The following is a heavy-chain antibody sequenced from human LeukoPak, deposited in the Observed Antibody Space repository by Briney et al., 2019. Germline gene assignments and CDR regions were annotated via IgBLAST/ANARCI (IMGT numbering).Heavy chain of an antibody. CDR3: AREALPNGVWRVGWFDP. D-gene: IGHD2-8*01. Sequence: PSETLSLTCAVYGGSFNDYYWTWLRQPPGKGLEWIGELNHGGSTNNNPSLKSRVTMSLDTSKNQFSLKLSSVTAADTAVYYCAREALPNGVWRVGWFDPWGQGTLVTVFS. CDR2: LNHGGST. CDR1: GGSFNDYY. V-gene: IGHV4-34*01. J-gene: IGHJ5*02.